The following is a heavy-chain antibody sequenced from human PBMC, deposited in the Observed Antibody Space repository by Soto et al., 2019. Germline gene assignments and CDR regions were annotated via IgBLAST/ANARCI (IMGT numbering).Heavy chain of an antibody. Sequence: QVQLVESGGGVVQPGRSLRLSCAASGFTFSSYAMHWVRQAPGRGLEWVAVIAYDGNKKYYADSVKGRFTISRDNSENTLHLQMNSLTTEDTAVYYCARVFYGDISRSYFDYWGQGTLVTVSS. D-gene: IGHD4-17*01. V-gene: IGHV3-30-3*01. J-gene: IGHJ4*02. CDR3: ARVFYGDISRSYFDY. CDR2: IAYDGNKK. CDR1: GFTFSSYA.